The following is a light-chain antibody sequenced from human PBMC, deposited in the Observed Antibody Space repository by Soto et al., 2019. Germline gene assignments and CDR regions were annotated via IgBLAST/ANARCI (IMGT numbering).Light chain of an antibody. CDR2: WAS. Sequence: DIVMTQSPDSLAVSLDERATINCKSSQSVLYSPNNKNYLAWYQQKPGQPPKLLISWASTRESGVPDRFSGSGSGTDFTLTISSLQAEDVAFYYCQQYHSAPQTFGQGTKVEIK. V-gene: IGKV4-1*01. CDR3: QQYHSAPQT. CDR1: QSVLYSPNNKNY. J-gene: IGKJ1*01.